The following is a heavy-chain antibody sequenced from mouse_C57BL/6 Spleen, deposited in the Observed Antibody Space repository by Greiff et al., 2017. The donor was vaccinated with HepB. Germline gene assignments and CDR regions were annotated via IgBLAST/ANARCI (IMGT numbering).Heavy chain of an antibody. CDR3: ARDGNYIYYYAMDY. V-gene: IGHV1-80*01. CDR1: GYAFSSYW. CDR2: IYPGAGDT. J-gene: IGHJ4*01. D-gene: IGHD2-1*01. Sequence: QVQLQQSGAELVKPGASVKISCKASGYAFSSYWMNWVKQRPGKGLEWIGQIYPGAGDTNYNGKFKGKATLTADKSSSTAYMQLSSLTSEDSAVYFCARDGNYIYYYAMDYWGQGTSVTVSS.